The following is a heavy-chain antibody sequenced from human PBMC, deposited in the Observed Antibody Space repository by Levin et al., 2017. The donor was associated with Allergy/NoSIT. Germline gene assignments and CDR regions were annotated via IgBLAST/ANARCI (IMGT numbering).Heavy chain of an antibody. CDR2: ISWNSGSI. Sequence: GGSLRLSCAASGFTFDDYAMHWVRQAPGKGLEWVSGISWNSGSIGYADSVKGRFTISRDNDKNSLYLQMNSLRAEDTALYYCAKDITIFGVVTDYYGMDVWGQGTTVTVSS. CDR3: AKDITIFGVVTDYYGMDV. V-gene: IGHV3-9*01. D-gene: IGHD3-3*01. J-gene: IGHJ6*02. CDR1: GFTFDDYA.